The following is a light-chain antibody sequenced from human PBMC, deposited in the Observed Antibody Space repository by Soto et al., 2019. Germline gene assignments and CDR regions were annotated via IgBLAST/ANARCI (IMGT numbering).Light chain of an antibody. V-gene: IGLV2-14*01. Sequence: QSVLTQPASVSGSPGQSITISCTGTSSDVGGYKYVSWYQQHPGKAPKLMIYEVSNRPSGVSNRFSGSKSGNTASLTISGLQAEDEADYYCTSYTSSITVVFGGGTKLTVL. J-gene: IGLJ2*01. CDR1: SSDVGGYKY. CDR2: EVS. CDR3: TSYTSSITVV.